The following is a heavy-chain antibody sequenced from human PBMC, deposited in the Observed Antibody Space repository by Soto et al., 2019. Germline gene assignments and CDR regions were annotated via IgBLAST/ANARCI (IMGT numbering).Heavy chain of an antibody. CDR2: IKHDGSEK. V-gene: IGHV3-7*03. CDR1: GLTFTKYW. Sequence: EVQLVESGGGLDQPGGSLRLSCAVSGLTFTKYWMTWVRQAPGKGLEWVATIKHDGSEKSYLDSVEGRFTISRDNAKNSLSLQMNSLRAEDTAVYFCASVPGSPGYHGLDVWGQGTTVTVSS. CDR3: ASVPGSPGYHGLDV. J-gene: IGHJ6*02. D-gene: IGHD5-12*01.